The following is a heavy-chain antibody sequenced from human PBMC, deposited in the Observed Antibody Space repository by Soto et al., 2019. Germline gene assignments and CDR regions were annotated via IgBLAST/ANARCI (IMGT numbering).Heavy chain of an antibody. CDR2: VYSSGST. CDR1: GDSLSSYY. CDR3: ARDRSYSYEYYFDS. Sequence: SETLSLTCTVSGDSLSSYYWSWIRLPPGKGLEWIGYVYSSGSTNYNPSLKSRVAISVDTSKNQFSLKLYSVTAADTAVYYCARDRSYSYEYYFDSWGQGILVTVSS. V-gene: IGHV4-59*01. J-gene: IGHJ4*02. D-gene: IGHD1-26*01.